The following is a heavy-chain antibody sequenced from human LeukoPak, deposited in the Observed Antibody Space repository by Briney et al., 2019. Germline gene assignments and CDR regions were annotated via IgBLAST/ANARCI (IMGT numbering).Heavy chain of an antibody. D-gene: IGHD3-3*01. CDR1: GGSISSYY. CDR3: ARGPFGVAPYYFDY. CDR2: IYYSGST. Sequence: SETLSLTCTVSGGSISSYYWSWIRQPPGKGLEWIGYIYYSGSTNHNPSLKSRVTISVDTSKNQFSLKLSSVTAADTAVYYCARGPFGVAPYYFDYWGQGTLVTVSS. J-gene: IGHJ4*02. V-gene: IGHV4-59*01.